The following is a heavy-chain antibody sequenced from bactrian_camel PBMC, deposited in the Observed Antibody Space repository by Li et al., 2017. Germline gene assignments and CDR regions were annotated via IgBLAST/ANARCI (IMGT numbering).Heavy chain of an antibody. CDR1: GNTYSTDC. J-gene: IGHJ6*01. Sequence: HVQLVESGGGSVQAGGSLRLSCAASTSGNTYSTDCMAWFRQSPGKKREGVATIDGGGGTSYADSVKGRFTISADYAKNTVYLQMNELRPEDTAEYYCAADVWCTVVRYTSSTDVGVWGPGTQVTVS. V-gene: IGHV3S53*01. CDR2: IDGGGGT. CDR3: AADVWCTVVRYTSSTDVGV. D-gene: IGHD6*01.